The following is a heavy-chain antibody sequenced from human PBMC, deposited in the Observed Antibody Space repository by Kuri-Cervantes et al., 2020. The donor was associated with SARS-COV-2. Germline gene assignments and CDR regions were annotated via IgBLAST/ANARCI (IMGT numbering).Heavy chain of an antibody. V-gene: IGHV3-23*01. CDR1: GFTFSSYA. Sequence: GGSLRLSCAASGFTFSSYAMSWVRQAPGKGLEWVSAISGSGGSTYYADSVKGRFTISRDNSKNTLYLQMNSLRAEDTAVYYCAKGGSWDYSNYEIYYYGMDVWGQGPRSPSP. D-gene: IGHD4-11*01. J-gene: IGHJ6*02. CDR2: ISGSGGST. CDR3: AKGGSWDYSNYEIYYYGMDV.